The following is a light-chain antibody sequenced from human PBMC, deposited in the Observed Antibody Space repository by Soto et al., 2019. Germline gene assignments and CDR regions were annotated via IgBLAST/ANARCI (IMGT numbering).Light chain of an antibody. V-gene: IGKV3-15*01. CDR2: GAS. CDR1: QSISSN. CDR3: QQYNDWPLT. J-gene: IGKJ4*01. Sequence: EIVMTQSPATLSVSPGEGATLSCRASQSISSNLAWYQQKPGQAPKLLIYGASTRATGFPARFSGSGSGTEFTLTISGLQSEDFAVYYCQQYNDWPLTFGGGTKVDIK.